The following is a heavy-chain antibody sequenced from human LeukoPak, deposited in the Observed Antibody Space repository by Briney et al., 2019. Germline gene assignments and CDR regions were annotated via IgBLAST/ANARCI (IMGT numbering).Heavy chain of an antibody. CDR2: INPNSGGT. J-gene: IGHJ4*02. CDR3: ARDAISRGMIDY. Sequence: ASVKVSCKASGYTFTGYYMHWVRQAPGQGLEWMGWINPNSGGTNYAQKFQGRVTMTRDTSISTAYMELSRLRSDDTAVYSCARDAISRGMIDYWGQGTLVTVSS. CDR1: GYTFTGYY. V-gene: IGHV1-2*02. D-gene: IGHD1-1*01.